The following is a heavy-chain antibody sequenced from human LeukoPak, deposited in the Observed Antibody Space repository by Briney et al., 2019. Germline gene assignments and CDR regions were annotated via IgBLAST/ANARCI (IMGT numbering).Heavy chain of an antibody. CDR2: IYYSGST. CDR3: ATLSMIDAFDI. Sequence: PSEXXXXXCTVXGGSISSYYWSWIRQPPGKGLEWIGYIYYSGSTNYNPSLKSRVTISVDTSKNQLSLKLSSVTAADTAVYYCATLSMIDAFDIWGQGTMVTVSS. CDR1: GGSISSYY. D-gene: IGHD3-22*01. V-gene: IGHV4-59*01. J-gene: IGHJ3*02.